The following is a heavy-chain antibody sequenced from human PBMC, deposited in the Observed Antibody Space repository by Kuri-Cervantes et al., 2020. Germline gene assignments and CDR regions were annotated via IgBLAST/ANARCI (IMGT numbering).Heavy chain of an antibody. J-gene: IGHJ4*02. CDR1: GYSFTTYW. CDR3: ARHSGMYSNNWFVNYFDY. V-gene: IGHV5-51*01. Sequence: GESLKISCEASGYSFTTYWIGWVRQTPGKGLEWIGIIYPSDSDTKYSPSFQGQVTISVDKSINTAYLQWSSLKASDAAKYYCARHSGMYSNNWFVNYFDYWGQGTLVTVSS. D-gene: IGHD6-13*01. CDR2: IYPSDSDT.